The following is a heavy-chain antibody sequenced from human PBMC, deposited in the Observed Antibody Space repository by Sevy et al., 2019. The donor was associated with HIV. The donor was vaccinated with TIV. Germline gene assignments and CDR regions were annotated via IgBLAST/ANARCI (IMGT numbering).Heavy chain of an antibody. CDR3: GKGGAGHYDPDEIGYYFYYYNMDV. CDR2: ISGSGTRT. Sequence: GGSLRLSCAVSGFSFDSYGMTWVRQAPGKGLEWVSGISGSGTRTYYADSVKGRFIISRDNSKNTLYRQMNSLRSEDKLLYYCGKGGAGHYDPDEIGYYFYYYNMDVWGKGTTVTVSS. V-gene: IGHV3-23*01. D-gene: IGHD3-22*01. CDR1: GFSFDSYG. J-gene: IGHJ6*03.